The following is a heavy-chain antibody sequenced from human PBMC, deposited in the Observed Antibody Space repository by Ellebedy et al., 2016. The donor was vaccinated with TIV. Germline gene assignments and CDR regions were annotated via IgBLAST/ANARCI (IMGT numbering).Heavy chain of an antibody. J-gene: IGHJ4*02. CDR2: INSDGSST. CDR1: GFTFSSYW. CDR3: ARPLYSGSYYYDYFDY. V-gene: IGHV3-74*01. D-gene: IGHD1-26*01. Sequence: GESLKISCGASGFTFSSYWMHWVRQAPGKGLVWVSRINSDGSSTSYADSVKGRFTISRDNAKNTLYLQMNSLRAEDTAVYYCARPLYSGSYYYDYFDYWGQGTLVTVSS.